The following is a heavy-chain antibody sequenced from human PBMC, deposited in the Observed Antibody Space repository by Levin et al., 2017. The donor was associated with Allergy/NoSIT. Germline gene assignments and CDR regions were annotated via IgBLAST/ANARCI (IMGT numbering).Heavy chain of an antibody. Sequence: LSLTCAASGFTVSSNYMSWVRQAPGKGLEWVSVIYSGGSTYYADSVKGRFTISRDNSKNTLYLQMNSLRAEDTAVYYCARGKIQLWAYYFDYWGQGTLVTVSS. CDR2: IYSGGST. V-gene: IGHV3-53*01. CDR3: ARGKIQLWAYYFDY. J-gene: IGHJ4*02. D-gene: IGHD5-18*01. CDR1: GFTVSSNY.